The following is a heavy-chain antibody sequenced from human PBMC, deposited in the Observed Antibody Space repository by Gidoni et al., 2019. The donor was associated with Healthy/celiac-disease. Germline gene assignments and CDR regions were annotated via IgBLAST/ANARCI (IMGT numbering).Heavy chain of an antibody. CDR3: ARAVELPPDYGMDV. V-gene: IGHV1-69*01. Sequence: QVQLVQSGAEVKKPGSSVQVSCKASGGTFSSYAISWVRQAPGQGLEWMGGIIPIFGTANYAQKFQGRVTITADESTSTAYMELSSLRSEDTAVYYCARAVELPPDYGMDVWGQGTTVTVSS. D-gene: IGHD1-7*01. CDR2: IIPIFGTA. CDR1: GGTFSSYA. J-gene: IGHJ6*02.